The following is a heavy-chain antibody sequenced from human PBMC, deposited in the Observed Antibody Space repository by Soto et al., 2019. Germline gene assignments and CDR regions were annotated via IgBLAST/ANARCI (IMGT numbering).Heavy chain of an antibody. CDR1: GGSVRRGNYY. D-gene: IGHD3-10*01. Sequence: SETLSLTCTVSGGSVRRGNYYWSWIRQFPGKGLEWIGYISNSGRTHYNPSLMSRITILVDTSKNQFFLELRSVTAADTALYYCARADYATGSYYPDYWGQGALVTVSS. V-gene: IGHV4-31*03. J-gene: IGHJ4*02. CDR3: ARADYATGSYYPDY. CDR2: ISNSGRT.